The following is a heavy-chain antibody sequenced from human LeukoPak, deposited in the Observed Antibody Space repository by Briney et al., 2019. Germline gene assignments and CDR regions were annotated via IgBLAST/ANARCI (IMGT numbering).Heavy chain of an antibody. J-gene: IGHJ4*02. Sequence: GRSLRLSCAASGFTFSSYGMHWVRQAPGKGLEWVAVISYSGSNKYYADSVKGRFTISRDNSKNTLYLQMNSLRAEDTAVYYCAKDIAAAGRYYFDYWGQGTLVTVSS. CDR1: GFTFSSYG. CDR3: AKDIAAAGRYYFDY. D-gene: IGHD6-13*01. V-gene: IGHV3-30*18. CDR2: ISYSGSNK.